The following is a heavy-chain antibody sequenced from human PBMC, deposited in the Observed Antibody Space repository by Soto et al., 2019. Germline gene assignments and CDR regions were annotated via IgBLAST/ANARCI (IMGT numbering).Heavy chain of an antibody. CDR1: GFTFSSYG. Sequence: LRLSCAASGFTFSSYGMHWVRQAPGKGLEWVAVIWYDGSNKYYADSVKGRFTISRDNSKNTLYLQMNSLRAEDTAVYYCAREFHSGSYYNNWFDPWGQGTLVTVSS. V-gene: IGHV3-33*01. J-gene: IGHJ5*02. CDR2: IWYDGSNK. CDR3: AREFHSGSYYNNWFDP. D-gene: IGHD1-26*01.